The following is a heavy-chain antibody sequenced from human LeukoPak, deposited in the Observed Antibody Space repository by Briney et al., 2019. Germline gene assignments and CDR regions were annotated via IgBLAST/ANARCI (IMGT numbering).Heavy chain of an antibody. J-gene: IGHJ6*02. CDR1: GFTFSNYW. Sequence: GGSLRLSCVASGFTFSNYWMNWVRQAPGKGLEWVANIKQDGSEKYYVDSVKGRFTISRDNAKNSLYLQINSLRAEDTAVYYCARGSRDGLYDMDVWGHGTTVTVSS. D-gene: IGHD5-24*01. CDR3: ARGSRDGLYDMDV. V-gene: IGHV3-7*01. CDR2: IKQDGSEK.